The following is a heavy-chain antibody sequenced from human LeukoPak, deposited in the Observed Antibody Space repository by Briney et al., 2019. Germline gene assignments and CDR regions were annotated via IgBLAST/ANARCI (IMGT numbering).Heavy chain of an antibody. CDR3: ASNDPYYYYGMDV. Sequence: GGSLRLSCAASGFTVSSNYMSWVRQAPGKGLEWVSVIYSGGSTSYADSVKGRFTISIHNSKNTLYLQMNSLRAEDTAVYYCASNDPYYYYGMDVWGQGTTVTVSS. CDR1: GFTVSSNY. J-gene: IGHJ6*02. V-gene: IGHV3-53*04. CDR2: IYSGGST. D-gene: IGHD1-1*01.